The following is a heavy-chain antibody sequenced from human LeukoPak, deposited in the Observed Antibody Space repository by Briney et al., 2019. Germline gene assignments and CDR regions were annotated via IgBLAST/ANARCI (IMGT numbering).Heavy chain of an antibody. V-gene: IGHV3-13*04. D-gene: IGHD6-13*01. Sequence: GGSLRLSCAASGFTFSSYDMHWVRQATGKGLEWVSAIGTAGDTYYPGSVKGRFTISRENAKNSLYLQMNSLRAGDTAVYYCARGPCSSSWHYFDYWGQGTLVTVSS. J-gene: IGHJ4*02. CDR3: ARGPCSSSWHYFDY. CDR2: IGTAGDT. CDR1: GFTFSSYD.